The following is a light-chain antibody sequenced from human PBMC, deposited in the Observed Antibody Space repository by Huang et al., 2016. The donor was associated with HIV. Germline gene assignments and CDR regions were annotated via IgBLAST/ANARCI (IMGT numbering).Light chain of an antibody. CDR3: QQLSTYPRT. Sequence: IPLTQSPSSLSASVGDRVTITCRASEGIGNYLAWYQQKPGKAPKLLVYGASTFQNGVPSRCSGTGSGTHFTLTISSLQPEDVATYYCQQLSTYPRTFGQGTKVEIK. CDR1: EGIGNY. CDR2: GAS. J-gene: IGKJ1*01. V-gene: IGKV1-9*01.